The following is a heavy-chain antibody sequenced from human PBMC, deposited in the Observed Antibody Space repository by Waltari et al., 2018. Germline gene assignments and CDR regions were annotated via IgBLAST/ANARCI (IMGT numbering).Heavy chain of an antibody. CDR2: IYGGGSPT. V-gene: IGHV3-23*03. Sequence: EVQLLESGGGLVQPGGSLRLSCVASGFAFSTYAMTWVRQAPGKGLEWCSLIYGGGSPTHYADSVKGRFTISRDDSKNTLFLEMNSLRVEDTAVYYCAKDLRDYSNDYWGQGTLVTVSS. CDR1: GFAFSTYA. D-gene: IGHD4-4*01. CDR3: AKDLRDYSNDY. J-gene: IGHJ4*02.